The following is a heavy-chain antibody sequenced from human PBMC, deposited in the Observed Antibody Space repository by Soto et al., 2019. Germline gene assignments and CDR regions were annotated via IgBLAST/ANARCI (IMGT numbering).Heavy chain of an antibody. Sequence: ASVKVSCKASGYTFTSSAISWVRQAPGQGLEWMGWINPYNGNTNYAQKFQGRVTVTTDTSTSTAYMELRSLRSDDTAVYYCARRHCSSTTCYPDYWGQGTPVNVSS. D-gene: IGHD2-2*01. J-gene: IGHJ4*02. CDR1: GYTFTSSA. CDR3: ARRHCSSTTCYPDY. CDR2: INPYNGNT. V-gene: IGHV1-18*01.